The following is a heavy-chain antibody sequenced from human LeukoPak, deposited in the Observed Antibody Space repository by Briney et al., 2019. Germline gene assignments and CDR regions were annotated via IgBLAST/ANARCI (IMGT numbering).Heavy chain of an antibody. CDR3: AKFPHCTNGVCFDY. CDR2: ISYDGSNK. CDR1: GFTFSSYG. D-gene: IGHD2-8*01. J-gene: IGHJ4*02. V-gene: IGHV3-30*18. Sequence: GWSLRLSCAASGFTFSSYGMHWVRQAPGKGLEGVAGISYDGSNKYYADSVKGRFTISRDNFKNTLYLQMNSLRAEDTAVYYCAKFPHCTNGVCFDYWGRGTLVTVSS.